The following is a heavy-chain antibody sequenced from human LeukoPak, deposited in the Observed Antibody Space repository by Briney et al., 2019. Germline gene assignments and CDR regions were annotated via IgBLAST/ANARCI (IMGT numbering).Heavy chain of an antibody. D-gene: IGHD2-15*01. J-gene: IGHJ6*02. CDR3: ARHSRGVAVAFYYGVDF. CDR2: IYTSGST. Sequence: PSETLSLTCTVSGGSISSYFWSWLRQPAGKGLEWIGRIYTSGSTNYHPSLQSRVTMSVDTSKNQFSLKLSSVTAADTAVYFCARHSRGVAVAFYYGVDFWGQGTTVTVSS. V-gene: IGHV4-4*07. CDR1: GGSISSYF.